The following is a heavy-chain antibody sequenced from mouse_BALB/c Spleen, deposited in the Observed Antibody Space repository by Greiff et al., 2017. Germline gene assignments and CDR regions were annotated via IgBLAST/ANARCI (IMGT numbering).Heavy chain of an antibody. CDR2: IRNKANGYTT. V-gene: IGHV7-3*02. CDR1: GFTFTDYY. D-gene: IGHD1-1*01. Sequence: EVQGVESGGGLVQPGGSLRLSCATSGFTFTDYYMSWVRQPPGKAFEWLGFIRNKANGYTTEYSASVKGRFTISRDNSQSILYLQMNTLRAEDSATYYCARSSSYNFDYWGQGTTLTVSS. J-gene: IGHJ2*01. CDR3: ARSSSYNFDY.